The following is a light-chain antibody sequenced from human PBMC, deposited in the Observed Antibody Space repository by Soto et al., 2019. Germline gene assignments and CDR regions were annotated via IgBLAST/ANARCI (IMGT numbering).Light chain of an antibody. CDR2: DVS. Sequence: QSVLTQPASVSGSPGQSITISCTGTSSDVGGYNYVSWYQQHPGKAPTLMIYDVSNRPSGVSNRFSGSKSGNTASLTISWLQAEGESDYYCSSYTSSSTLDVVFGGGTQLTGL. J-gene: IGLJ2*01. V-gene: IGLV2-14*01. CDR1: SSDVGGYNY. CDR3: SSYTSSSTLDVV.